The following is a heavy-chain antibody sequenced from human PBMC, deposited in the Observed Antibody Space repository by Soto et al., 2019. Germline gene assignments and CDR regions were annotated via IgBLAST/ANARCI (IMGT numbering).Heavy chain of an antibody. CDR2: LTVTGDSA. CDR1: GFRLSDSA. Sequence: EVQLLESGGGLVQPGGSLRLSCAASGFRLSDSAVSWVRQAPGKGLEWVSSLTVTGDSAFYSDSVKGRFTISRDISKSTLYLQMNSLRAEDTAVYYCAKNGCSYPACYPYSYYVDVWGRGTTVTVSS. D-gene: IGHD2-15*01. V-gene: IGHV3-23*01. J-gene: IGHJ6*03. CDR3: AKNGCSYPACYPYSYYVDV.